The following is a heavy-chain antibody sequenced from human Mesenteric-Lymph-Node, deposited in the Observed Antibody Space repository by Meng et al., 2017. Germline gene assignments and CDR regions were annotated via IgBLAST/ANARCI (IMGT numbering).Heavy chain of an antibody. D-gene: IGHD4-23*01. CDR3: ARGQTTVVTPLEY. CDR2: INHSGNT. V-gene: IGHV4-34*01. J-gene: IGHJ4*02. Sequence: QVQLQQGGAGLLKPSETLSLTCAVYGGSFSSYYWSWIRQPPGKGLEWIGEINHSGNTNYNPSLKSRVTISGDTSKNQFSLKVSSVTAADTAVYFCARGQTTVVTPLEYWGQGTLVTVSS. CDR1: GGSFSSYY.